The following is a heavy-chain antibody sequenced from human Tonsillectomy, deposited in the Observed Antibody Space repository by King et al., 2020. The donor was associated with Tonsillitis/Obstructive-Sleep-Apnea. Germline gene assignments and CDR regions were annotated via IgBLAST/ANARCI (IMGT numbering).Heavy chain of an antibody. V-gene: IGHV3-66*01. D-gene: IGHD4-11*01. Sequence: VQLVESGGGLVQPVGSLRLSCAASGLTVSSNYMSWVRQAPGKGLEWVSVIYIVGSTYYADSVKGRFTISRDNSKNTRYLQMNSLRAEDTAVYYCAQTHNYFDPWGQGTLVTVSS. CDR1: GLTVSSNY. CDR3: AQTHNYFDP. J-gene: IGHJ5*02. CDR2: IYIVGST.